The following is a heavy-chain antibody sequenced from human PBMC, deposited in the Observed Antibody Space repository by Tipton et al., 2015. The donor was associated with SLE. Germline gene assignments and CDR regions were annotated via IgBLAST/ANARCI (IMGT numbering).Heavy chain of an antibody. CDR1: GGSISSYY. Sequence: TLSLTCTVSGGSISSYYWSWIRQPPGKGLEWIGNIYYSGSTNYNPSLKSRVTISVDTSKNQFSLKLSSVTAADTAVYHCASGGYYYDRGFGYWGQGTLVTVSS. V-gene: IGHV4-59*01. CDR3: ASGGYYYDRGFGY. D-gene: IGHD3-22*01. J-gene: IGHJ4*02. CDR2: IYYSGST.